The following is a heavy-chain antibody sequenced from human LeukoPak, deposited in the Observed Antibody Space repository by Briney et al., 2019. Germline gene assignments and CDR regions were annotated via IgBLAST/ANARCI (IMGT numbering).Heavy chain of an antibody. J-gene: IGHJ4*02. CDR2: IKQDGSQK. CDR1: GFTFSRYW. D-gene: IGHD1-26*01. CDR3: SRLGGSYYHY. V-gene: IGHV3-7*01. Sequence: GGSLRLSCAASGFTFSRYWMSWVRQAPGKGLEWVANIKQDGSQKYYVDSVKGRFTISRDNAKKSLYLQMNSLRADDTAVYYCSRLGGSYYHYWGQGTLVAVSS.